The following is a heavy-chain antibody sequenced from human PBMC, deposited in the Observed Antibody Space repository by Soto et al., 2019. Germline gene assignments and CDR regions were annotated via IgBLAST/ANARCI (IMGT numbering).Heavy chain of an antibody. CDR3: ARGPKEVDAANAFDI. Sequence: SVKVSCKASGGTFSSYAISWVRQAPGQGLEWMGGIIPIFGTANYAQKFQGRVTITADESTSTAYMELSSLRSEDTAVYYCARGPKEVDAANAFDIWGQGTMVTVSS. CDR2: IIPIFGTA. J-gene: IGHJ3*02. V-gene: IGHV1-69*13. D-gene: IGHD2-15*01. CDR1: GGTFSSYA.